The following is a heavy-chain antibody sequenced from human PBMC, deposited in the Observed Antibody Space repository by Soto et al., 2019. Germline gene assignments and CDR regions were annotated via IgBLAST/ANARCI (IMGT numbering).Heavy chain of an antibody. J-gene: IGHJ6*02. D-gene: IGHD1-1*01. V-gene: IGHV3-74*01. CDR1: GFTFSSYW. Sequence: PWGSLRLSCAASGFTFSSYWMHWVRQAPGKGLVWVSRINSDGSSTSYADSVKGRFTISRDNAKNTLYLQMNSLRAEDTAVYYCARGDNWNEDYYYYGMDVWGQGTTVTVSS. CDR2: INSDGSST. CDR3: ARGDNWNEDYYYYGMDV.